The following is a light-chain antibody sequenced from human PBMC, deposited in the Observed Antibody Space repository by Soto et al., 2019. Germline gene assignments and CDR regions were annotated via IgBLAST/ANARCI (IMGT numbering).Light chain of an antibody. CDR3: SSDTISNTLPFV. V-gene: IGLV2-14*01. J-gene: IGLJ1*01. CDR2: EVT. Sequence: QSALTQPASVSGSPGQSITISCTGTRRDVGGYNYVSWYQQYPGKSPKLLIYEVTHRPSGVSNRFSGSKSGNTASLTISGLQAHYEAHYYCSSDTISNTLPFVFGTGTKGTLL. CDR1: RRDVGGYNY.